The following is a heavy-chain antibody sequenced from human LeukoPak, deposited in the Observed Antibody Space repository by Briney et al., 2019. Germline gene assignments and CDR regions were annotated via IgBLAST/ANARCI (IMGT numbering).Heavy chain of an antibody. V-gene: IGHV4-59*01. CDR1: GGSISSYY. CDR2: IYYSGST. Sequence: PSETLSLTCTVSGGSISSYYWSWIRQPPGKGLEWIGYIYYSGSTNYNPSLKSRVAISVDTSKNQFSLKLSSVTAADTAVYYCARGGREDGGYYYGMDVWGQGTTVTVSS. CDR3: ARGGREDGGYYYGMDV. J-gene: IGHJ6*02. D-gene: IGHD1-26*01.